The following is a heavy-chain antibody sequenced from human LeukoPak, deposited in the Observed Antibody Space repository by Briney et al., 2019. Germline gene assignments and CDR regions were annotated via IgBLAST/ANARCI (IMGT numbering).Heavy chain of an antibody. CDR3: AKQYSDIWSGYSS. CDR2: ISSSGGST. Sequence: GGSLGLSCAASGFTFSSYAMSWVRQAPGKGLEWVSAISSSGGSTYYADSVKGRFTISRNNSKNTLYLQMNSLGAEDTAVYYCAKQYSDIWSGYSSWGQGSLVTVSS. CDR1: GFTFSSYA. D-gene: IGHD3-3*01. J-gene: IGHJ5*02. V-gene: IGHV3-23*01.